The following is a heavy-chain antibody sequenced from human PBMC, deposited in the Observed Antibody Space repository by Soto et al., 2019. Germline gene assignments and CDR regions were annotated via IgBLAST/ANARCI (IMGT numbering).Heavy chain of an antibody. Sequence: QVQLVESGGGVVQPGRSLRLSCAASGFTFSSYAMHWVRQAPGKGLEWVAVISYDGSNKYYADSVKGRFTISRDNSKNTLYLQMNSLRAEDTAVYYCASGFLTYYDFWSPPIDYYYYGMDVWGQGTTVTVSS. D-gene: IGHD3-3*01. CDR3: ASGFLTYYDFWSPPIDYYYYGMDV. CDR2: ISYDGSNK. J-gene: IGHJ6*02. V-gene: IGHV3-30-3*01. CDR1: GFTFSSYA.